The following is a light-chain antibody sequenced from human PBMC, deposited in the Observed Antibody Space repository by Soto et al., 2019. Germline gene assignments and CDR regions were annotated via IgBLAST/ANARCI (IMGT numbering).Light chain of an antibody. CDR3: QQYASPIT. CDR1: QSVASNY. V-gene: IGKV3-20*01. J-gene: IGKJ5*01. Sequence: IVLTQSPGTLSLSPGERVTLSCRASQSVASNYLAWYQQRRSQAPRLLIYGASTRATGIPDRFSGSGSGTDFTLTISRLEPEDFAVYYCQQYASPITFGQGTRLEIK. CDR2: GAS.